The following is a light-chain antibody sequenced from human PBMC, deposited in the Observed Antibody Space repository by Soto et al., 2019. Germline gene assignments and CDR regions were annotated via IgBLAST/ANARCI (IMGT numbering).Light chain of an antibody. CDR3: AAWDDSLRAWV. J-gene: IGLJ3*02. CDR1: SSNVGGNN. Sequence: QSVLTQPPSASATPGQRVIISCSGGSSNVGGNNVHWYQQFPGTAPKLLIYRTDQRPSGVPERFSGSKSGTSASLAISGLRSADEADYYCAAWDDSLRAWVFGGGTKLTVL. V-gene: IGLV1-47*01. CDR2: RTD.